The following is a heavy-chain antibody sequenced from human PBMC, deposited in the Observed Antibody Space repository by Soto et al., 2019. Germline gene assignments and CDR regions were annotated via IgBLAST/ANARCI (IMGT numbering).Heavy chain of an antibody. D-gene: IGHD5-12*01. V-gene: IGHV3-21*01. J-gene: IGHJ4*02. CDR1: GFTFSSYS. CDR2: ISSSSSYI. CDR3: ARDRTIWLQFDY. Sequence: PGGSVRLSCAASGFTFSSYSMNWVRQAPGKGLEWVSSISSSSSYIYYADSVKGRFTISRDNAKNSLYLQMNSLRAEDTAVYYCARDRTIWLQFDYWGQGTLVTVSS.